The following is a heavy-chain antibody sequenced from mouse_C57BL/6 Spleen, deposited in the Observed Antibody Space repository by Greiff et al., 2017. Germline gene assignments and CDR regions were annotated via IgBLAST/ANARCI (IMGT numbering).Heavy chain of an antibody. V-gene: IGHV1-63*01. CDR3: ARLYDGYLDY. D-gene: IGHD2-3*01. CDR1: GYTFTNYW. CDR2: IYPGGGYT. J-gene: IGHJ4*01. Sequence: VQLQESGAELVRPGTSVKMSCKASGYTFTNYWIGWAKQRPGHGLEWIGDIYPGGGYTNYNEKFKGKATLTADKSSSTAYMQFSSLTSEDSAIYYCARLYDGYLDYWGQGTSVTVSS.